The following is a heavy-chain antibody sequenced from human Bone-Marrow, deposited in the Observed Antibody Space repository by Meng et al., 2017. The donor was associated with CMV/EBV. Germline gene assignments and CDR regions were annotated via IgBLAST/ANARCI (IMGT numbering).Heavy chain of an antibody. CDR2: ISYDGSNK. J-gene: IGHJ6*02. CDR1: GFTFSSYG. CDR3: AKGTYYDFWSGYYPGYYYGMDV. Sequence: GESLKISCAASGFTFSSYGMHWVRQAPGKGLEWVAFISYDGSNKYYADSVKGRFTISRDNSKNTLYLQMNSLRAEDTAVYYCAKGTYYDFWSGYYPGYYYGMDVWGQGTTVTVSS. D-gene: IGHD3-3*01. V-gene: IGHV3-30*19.